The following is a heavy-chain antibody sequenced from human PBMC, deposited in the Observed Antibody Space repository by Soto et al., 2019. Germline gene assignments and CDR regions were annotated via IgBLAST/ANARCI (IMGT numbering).Heavy chain of an antibody. CDR2: INPNSGGT. CDR3: ARKLELRGSYYYYYDMDV. J-gene: IGHJ6*02. CDR1: GYTFTDYY. Sequence: ASVKVSCKASGYTFTDYYMHWVRQAPGQGLEWMGWINPNSGGTNYAQKCQGRVTMTRDTSISTAYMELSRLRSDDTAVYYCARKLELRGSYYYYYDMDVWGQGTTVTVS. V-gene: IGHV1-2*02. D-gene: IGHD1-7*01.